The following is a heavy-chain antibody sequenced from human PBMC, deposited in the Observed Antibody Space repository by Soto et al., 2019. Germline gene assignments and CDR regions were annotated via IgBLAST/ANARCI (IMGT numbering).Heavy chain of an antibody. CDR1: GFTFSSYG. D-gene: IGHD6-13*01. V-gene: IGHV3-33*01. J-gene: IGHJ6*02. CDR3: AREPYSSSWYGYYYYGMAV. Sequence: GGSLRLSCAASGFTFSSYGMHWVRQAPGKGLEWVAVIWYDGSNKYYADSVKGRFTISRDNSKNTLYLQMNSLRAEDTAVYYCAREPYSSSWYGYYYYGMAVWGQGTNVTGSS. CDR2: IWYDGSNK.